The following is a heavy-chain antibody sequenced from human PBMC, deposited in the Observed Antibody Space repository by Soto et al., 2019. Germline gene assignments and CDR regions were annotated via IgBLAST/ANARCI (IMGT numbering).Heavy chain of an antibody. D-gene: IGHD2-21*02. CDR1: GYTFTSYA. CDR3: ARDDSNLYYYYYYGMDV. Sequence: QVQLVQSGAEVKKPGASVKVSCKASGYTFTSYAMHWVRQAPGQRLEWMGWINAGNGNTKYSQKFQGRVTITRDTSASTAYMELSSLRSEDTAVYYCARDDSNLYYYYYYGMDVWGQGTTVTVSS. J-gene: IGHJ6*02. V-gene: IGHV1-3*01. CDR2: INAGNGNT.